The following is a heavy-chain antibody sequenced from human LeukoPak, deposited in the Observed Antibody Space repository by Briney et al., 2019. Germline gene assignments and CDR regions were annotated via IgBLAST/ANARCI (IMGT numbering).Heavy chain of an antibody. CDR2: ISSSGGST. CDR1: GFTFSSSA. D-gene: IGHD3-9*01. Sequence: GGSLRLSCSASGFTFSSSAMHWVRQAPGKGLECVSSISSSGGSTYYADSVKGRFTISRDNSKDTLYLQMSRLRAEDTTVYYCVKSAGFDWLSPLNAFDIWGQGTMVTVSS. V-gene: IGHV3-64D*06. CDR3: VKSAGFDWLSPLNAFDI. J-gene: IGHJ3*02.